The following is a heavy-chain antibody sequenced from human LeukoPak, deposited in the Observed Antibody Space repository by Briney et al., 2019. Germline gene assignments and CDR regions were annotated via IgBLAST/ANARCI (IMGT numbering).Heavy chain of an antibody. CDR3: ATARHYYGSGSYAHYYMDV. V-gene: IGHV4-61*08. J-gene: IGHJ6*03. CDR2: IYYSGST. D-gene: IGHD3-10*01. Sequence: SETLSLTCTVSGGSISSGDYYWSWIRQPPGKGLEWIGYIYYSGSTNYNPSLKSRVTISVDTSKNQFSLKLSSVTAADTAVYYCATARHYYGSGSYAHYYMDVWGKGTTVTVSS. CDR1: GGSISSGDYY.